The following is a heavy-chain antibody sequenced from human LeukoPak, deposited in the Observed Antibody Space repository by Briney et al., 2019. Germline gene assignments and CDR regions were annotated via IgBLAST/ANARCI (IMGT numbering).Heavy chain of an antibody. D-gene: IGHD2-21*02. V-gene: IGHV1-3*01. CDR2: INAGIGET. CDR1: GYTFTSYS. Sequence: GASVKVSCKASGYTFTSYSKYTIHWVRQAPGQRLEWMGWINAGIGETRYSQKFQGRVTFTGDTSANTVYMELNSLISEDTAVYYCARDSDTGDWAWVYWGQGTLVTVSS. CDR3: ARDSDTGDWAWVY. J-gene: IGHJ4*02.